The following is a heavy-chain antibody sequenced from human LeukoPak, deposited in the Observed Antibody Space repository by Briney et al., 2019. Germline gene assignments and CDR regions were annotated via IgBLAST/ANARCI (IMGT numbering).Heavy chain of an antibody. CDR1: GGSISSSSYY. D-gene: IGHD3-3*01. J-gene: IGHJ4*02. Sequence: SETLSLTCTVSGGSISSSSYYWGWIRQPPGKGLEWIGSIYYSGSTYYNPSLKSRVTISVDTSKNQFSLKLSSVTAADTAVYYCARHEYDVSWDQGTLVTVYS. V-gene: IGHV4-39*01. CDR2: IYYSGST. CDR3: ARHEYDVS.